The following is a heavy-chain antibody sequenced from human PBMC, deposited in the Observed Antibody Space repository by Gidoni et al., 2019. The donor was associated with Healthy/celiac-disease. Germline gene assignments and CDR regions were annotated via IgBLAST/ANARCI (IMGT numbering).Heavy chain of an antibody. V-gene: IGHV3-7*01. J-gene: IGHJ3*02. CDR1: GFTFSSYW. CDR2: IKQDGSEK. D-gene: IGHD3-22*01. Sequence: EVQLVESGGGLVQPGGSLRLSCAPSGFTFSSYWLSWVRQAPGKGLEWVAKIKQDGSEKYYVESVKGRFTISRDNAKNSLYLQMNSVRAEDTAVYYCAREGYGGGSGYYLGQRDAFDIWGQGTMVTVSS. CDR3: AREGYGGGSGYYLGQRDAFDI.